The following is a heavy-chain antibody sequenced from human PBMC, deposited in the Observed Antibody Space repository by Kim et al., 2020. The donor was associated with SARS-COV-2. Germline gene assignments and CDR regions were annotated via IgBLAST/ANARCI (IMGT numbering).Heavy chain of an antibody. CDR2: IYYSGST. Sequence: SETLSLTCTVSGGSISSYYWSWIRQPPGKGLEWIGYIYYSGSTNYNPSLKSRVTISVDTSKNQFSLKLSSVTAADTAVYYGARVRVGFGELSVYYYYYG. D-gene: IGHD3-10*01. CDR3: ARVRVGFGELSVYYYYYG. CDR1: GGSISSYY. V-gene: IGHV4-59*12. J-gene: IGHJ6*01.